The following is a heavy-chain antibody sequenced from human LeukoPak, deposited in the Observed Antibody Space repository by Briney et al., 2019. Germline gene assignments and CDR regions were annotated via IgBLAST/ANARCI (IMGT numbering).Heavy chain of an antibody. CDR2: IIGSGGST. Sequence: GGSLRLSCAASGFTFSSYAMSWVRQAPGKGLEWLSSIIGSGGSTYYADSVKGRSTISRDNSKNTLYLQMNSLRAEDTAVYYCATTSTPHYFYDSSGYYYHWGQGTLVTVSS. CDR3: ATTSTPHYFYDSSGYYYH. D-gene: IGHD3-22*01. V-gene: IGHV3-23*01. CDR1: GFTFSSYA. J-gene: IGHJ5*02.